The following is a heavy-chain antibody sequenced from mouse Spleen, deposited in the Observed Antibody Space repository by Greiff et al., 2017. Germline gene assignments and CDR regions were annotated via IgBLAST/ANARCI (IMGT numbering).Heavy chain of an antibody. Sequence: QVHVKQSGAELARPGASVKLSCKASGYTFTSYGISWVKQRTGQGLEWIGEIYPRSGNTYYNEKFKGKATLTADKSSSTAYMELRSLTSEDSAVYFCAREGDYEAMDYWGQGTSVTVSS. CDR2: IYPRSGNT. CDR1: GYTFTSYG. V-gene: IGHV1-81*01. D-gene: IGHD2-13*01. CDR3: AREGDYEAMDY. J-gene: IGHJ4*01.